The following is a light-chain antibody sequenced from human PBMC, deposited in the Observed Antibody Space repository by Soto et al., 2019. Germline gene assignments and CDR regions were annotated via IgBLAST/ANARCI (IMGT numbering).Light chain of an antibody. Sequence: EVVLTQSPGTLSLSPGESATLSCRASQSLSSSFLAWYQQKPGQAPRLLIYGASSRATGIPDRFSGSGSGTDFTLTISRVEPEDFALYYCQQYGDSPFTFGQGTKVEI. V-gene: IGKV3-20*01. CDR3: QQYGDSPFT. CDR1: QSLSSSF. CDR2: GAS. J-gene: IGKJ1*01.